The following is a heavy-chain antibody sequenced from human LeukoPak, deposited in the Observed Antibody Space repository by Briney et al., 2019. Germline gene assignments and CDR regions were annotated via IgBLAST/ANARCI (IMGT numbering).Heavy chain of an antibody. Sequence: PGGSLRLSCAASGFTVSSNYMSWVRQAPGKGLEWVSVIYSGGSTCYADSVKGRFTISRDNSKNTLYLQMNSLRAEGTAVYYCARLDGVWFGDYWGQGTLVTVSS. D-gene: IGHD3-10*01. CDR1: GFTVSSNY. V-gene: IGHV3-66*04. CDR2: IYSGGST. CDR3: ARLDGVWFGDY. J-gene: IGHJ4*02.